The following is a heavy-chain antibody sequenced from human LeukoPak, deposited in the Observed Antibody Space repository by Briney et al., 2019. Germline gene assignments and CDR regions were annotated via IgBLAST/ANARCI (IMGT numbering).Heavy chain of an antibody. Sequence: SETLSLTCAVYGESLSGYCWSWIRQPPGKGLEWIGEIDHTGGSNYNPSLKSRVTISLDTSKNQFSLKLNSVAAADTAVYYCASFGYDILTGLSYFQHWGQGTLVTVSS. J-gene: IGHJ1*01. CDR3: ASFGYDILTGLSYFQH. D-gene: IGHD3-9*01. CDR2: IDHTGGS. V-gene: IGHV4-34*01. CDR1: GESLSGYC.